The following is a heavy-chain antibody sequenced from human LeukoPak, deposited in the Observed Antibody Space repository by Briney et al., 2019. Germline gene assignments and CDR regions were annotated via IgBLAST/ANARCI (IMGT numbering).Heavy chain of an antibody. CDR3: AKARQWLLWSDAFDI. V-gene: IGHV3-43*02. D-gene: IGHD2-2*01. CDR1: GFTFDDYA. Sequence: PGGSLRLSCAASGFTFDDYAMHWVRQAPGKGLDWVSLISGDGGNTYYADSVKGRFTISRDNSKNSLYLQMSSLRTEDTALYYCAKARQWLLWSDAFDIWGLGTMVTVSS. CDR2: ISGDGGNT. J-gene: IGHJ3*02.